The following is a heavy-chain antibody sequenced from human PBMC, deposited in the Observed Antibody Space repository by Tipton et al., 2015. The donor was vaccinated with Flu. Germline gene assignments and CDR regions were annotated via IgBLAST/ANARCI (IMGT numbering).Heavy chain of an antibody. J-gene: IGHJ2*01. V-gene: IGHV4-4*07. Sequence: TLSLTCTVSRGSISTDYYNWIRQPAGKGLEWIGRIFSSGKSNYNPSLRSRVTMSIDTSKSQFSLKLNSVTAADTAVYYCARGNCGADCCPLDWYFDLWGRGTLVTVSS. CDR2: IFSSGKS. CDR3: ARGNCGADCCPLDWYFDL. CDR1: RGSISTDY. D-gene: IGHD2-21*02.